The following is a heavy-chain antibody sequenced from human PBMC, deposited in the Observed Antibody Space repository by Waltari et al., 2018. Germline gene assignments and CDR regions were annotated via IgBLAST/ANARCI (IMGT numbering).Heavy chain of an antibody. Sequence: EVQLVESGGGLVQPGGSLRLSCAASGFTFSSYSMNWVRQAPGKGLEWVSYISSSSSTIYYADSVKGRFTISRDNAKNSLYLQMNSLRAEDTAVYYCARAHSSSWYADDYWGRGTLVTVSS. CDR2: ISSSSSTI. CDR1: GFTFSSYS. D-gene: IGHD6-13*01. V-gene: IGHV3-48*01. CDR3: ARAHSSSWYADDY. J-gene: IGHJ4*02.